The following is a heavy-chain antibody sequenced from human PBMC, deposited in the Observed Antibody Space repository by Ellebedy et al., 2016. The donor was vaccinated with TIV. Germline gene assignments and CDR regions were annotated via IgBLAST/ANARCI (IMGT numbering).Heavy chain of an antibody. CDR1: GFIISGYW. D-gene: IGHD3-16*01. V-gene: IGHV3-7*01. CDR2: INPDGSAE. J-gene: IGHJ4*02. CDR3: MTWGKSYGL. Sequence: PGGSLRLSCAASGFIISGYWMSWVRQAPGKGLEWVAHINPDGSAEYYVDSVKGRFTISRDNAKRSLFLQMNSLRVDDTAVYYCMTWGKSYGLWGQGTLVTISS.